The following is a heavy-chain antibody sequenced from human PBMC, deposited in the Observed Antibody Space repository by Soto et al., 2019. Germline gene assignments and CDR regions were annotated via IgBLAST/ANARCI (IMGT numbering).Heavy chain of an antibody. Sequence: GGSLRLSCAASGFAFSGSAMHWVRQASGKGLEWVGRIRSKANSYATTYAASVEGRFTISRDDSKNTAYLQMNSLKTEDTAVYYCAKHNGWDYYYYYMDVWGKGTTVTVSS. CDR2: IRSKANSYAT. D-gene: IGHD2-8*01. CDR3: AKHNGWDYYYYYMDV. CDR1: GFAFSGSA. V-gene: IGHV3-73*01. J-gene: IGHJ6*03.